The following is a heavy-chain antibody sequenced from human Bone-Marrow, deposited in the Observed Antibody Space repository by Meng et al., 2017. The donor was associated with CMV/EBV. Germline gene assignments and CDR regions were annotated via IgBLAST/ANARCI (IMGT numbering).Heavy chain of an antibody. CDR3: AGAGDSSSWYLYFDY. Sequence: SETLSLTCAVYGGSFSGYYWSWIRQPPGKGLEWIGEINHSGSTNYNPPLKSRVTISVDTSKNQVFLKLSSVTAADTAVYYCAGAGDSSSWYLYFDYWGQGTLVTVSS. J-gene: IGHJ4*02. D-gene: IGHD6-13*01. V-gene: IGHV4-34*01. CDR1: GGSFSGYY. CDR2: INHSGST.